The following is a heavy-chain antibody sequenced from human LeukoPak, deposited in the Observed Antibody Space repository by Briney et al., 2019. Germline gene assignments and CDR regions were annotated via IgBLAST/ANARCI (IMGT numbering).Heavy chain of an antibody. Sequence: ASVKVSCKAPGYTFTGYYMHWVRQAPGQGLEWMGWDDPNSGGTSYAQKFQGRVTMTRDTSITTVYMELNRLNSDDTAVYYCARDSRVTNGDYWGQGTLVTVSS. CDR1: GYTFTGYY. CDR2: DDPNSGGT. J-gene: IGHJ4*02. D-gene: IGHD3-10*01. V-gene: IGHV1-2*02. CDR3: ARDSRVTNGDY.